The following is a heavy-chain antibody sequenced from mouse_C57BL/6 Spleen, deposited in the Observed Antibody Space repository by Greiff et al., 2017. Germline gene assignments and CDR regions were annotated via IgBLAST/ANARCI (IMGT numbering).Heavy chain of an antibody. D-gene: IGHD2-4*01. V-gene: IGHV5-4*01. Sequence: DVKLVESGGGLVKPGGSLKLSCAASGFTFSSYAMSWVRQTPEKRLEWVATISDGGSYTYYPDNVKGRFTISRDNAKNNLYLQMSHLKSEDTAMYYCAREHYDFYYFDYWGQGTTLTVSS. CDR3: AREHYDFYYFDY. CDR1: GFTFSSYA. CDR2: ISDGGSYT. J-gene: IGHJ2*01.